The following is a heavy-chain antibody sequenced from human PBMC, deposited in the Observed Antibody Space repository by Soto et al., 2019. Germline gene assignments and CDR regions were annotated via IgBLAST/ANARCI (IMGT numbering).Heavy chain of an antibody. J-gene: IGHJ6*02. CDR1: GLTFSNYA. CDR2: ISGNGGNT. CDR3: TKEVLFRGIKYHGMDV. V-gene: IGHV3-23*01. Sequence: PGGSLRLSCAASGLTFSNYAMSWVRQAPGKGLEWVSAISGNGGNTYYADSVKGRFTISRDNSKNTLYLQMNSLRAEDTAVYYCTKEVLFRGIKYHGMDVCGQGTTVTVSS.